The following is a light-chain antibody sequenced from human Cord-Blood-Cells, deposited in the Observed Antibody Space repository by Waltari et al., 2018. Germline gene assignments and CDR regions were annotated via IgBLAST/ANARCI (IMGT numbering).Light chain of an antibody. CDR3: CSYAGSSTYVV. CDR2: EGS. Sequence: QSALTQPASVSGSPGQSITIPCTGTTSDVGSYNLVSCYQQHPGKAPKLMMYEGSKRPSGVSNRFSGSKSGNTASLTISGLQAEDEADYYCCSYAGSSTYVVFGGGTKLTVL. V-gene: IGLV2-23*01. J-gene: IGLJ2*01. CDR1: TSDVGSYNL.